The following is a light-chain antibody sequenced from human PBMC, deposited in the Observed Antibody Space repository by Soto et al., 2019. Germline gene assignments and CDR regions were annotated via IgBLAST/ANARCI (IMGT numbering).Light chain of an antibody. Sequence: IQMTQSPSTLSASIGDSVTITCRASRSLDIWLAWHQQKPGKAPKLLIYDASTLATGVPSRFSGSGSGTDFTLSINSLQPEDFATYYCQQAYSFPITFGQGTRLEIK. CDR1: RSLDIW. J-gene: IGKJ5*01. CDR2: DAS. CDR3: QQAYSFPIT. V-gene: IGKV1-5*01.